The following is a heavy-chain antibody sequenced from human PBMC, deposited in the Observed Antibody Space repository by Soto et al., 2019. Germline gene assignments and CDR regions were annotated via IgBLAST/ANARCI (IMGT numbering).Heavy chain of an antibody. CDR3: ARVRVTAAEYFYYYGMDV. CDR2: VNPNSGNT. CDR1: GYTFASYD. V-gene: IGHV1-8*01. D-gene: IGHD4-4*01. Sequence: QVQLVQSGAEVKKPGASVKVSCKASGYTFASYDINWVRQATGQGLEWMGWVNPNSGNTGYAQRCQGRVTMTRNTSISTTYMELSSLRSEDTAVYYCARVRVTAAEYFYYYGMDVWGQGTTVTVSS. J-gene: IGHJ6*02.